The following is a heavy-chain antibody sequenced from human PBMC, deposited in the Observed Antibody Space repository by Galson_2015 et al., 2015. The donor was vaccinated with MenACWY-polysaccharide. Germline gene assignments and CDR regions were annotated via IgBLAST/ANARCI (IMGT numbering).Heavy chain of an antibody. D-gene: IGHD6-13*01. J-gene: IGHJ5*02. V-gene: IGHV4-34*01. CDR2: INHTGST. CDR3: ARGGSSSWYNWFDP. CDR1: GGSFSDYY. Sequence: SETLSLTCAVYGGSFSDYYWNWIRQPPGKGLEWIGEINHTGSTNNNPSLNSRVTISIDTSKNQFSLKLTSVTAADTAVYYCARGGSSSWYNWFDPWGQGTLVTVSS.